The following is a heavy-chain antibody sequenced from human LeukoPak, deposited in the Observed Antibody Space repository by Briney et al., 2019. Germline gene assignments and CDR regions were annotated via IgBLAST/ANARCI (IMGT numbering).Heavy chain of an antibody. CDR2: FDREDDEA. V-gene: IGHV1-24*01. D-gene: IGHD1-7*01. CDR1: GYSLSELS. CDR3: ATDVTGTAPYDF. Sequence: GASVKVSCTVSGYSLSELSIHWVRQAPGKGLEWIGGFDREDDEAVYEQRFQGRVTMTEDTSTETAYMELSSLRSEDAAVYYCATDVTGTAPYDFWGQGTLVTVSS. J-gene: IGHJ4*02.